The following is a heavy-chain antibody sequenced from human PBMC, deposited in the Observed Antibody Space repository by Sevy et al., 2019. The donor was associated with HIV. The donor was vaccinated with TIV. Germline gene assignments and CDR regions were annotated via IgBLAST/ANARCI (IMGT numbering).Heavy chain of an antibody. J-gene: IGHJ4*02. Sequence: GGSLRLSCAASGFTFSSYAMSWVRQAPGKGLEWVSAISGSGGSTYYADSVKGRFTTSRDNSKNTLYLQMNSLRAEDTAVYYCAKDLRGSGWEGKTDYWGQGTLVTVSS. CDR2: ISGSGGST. V-gene: IGHV3-23*01. CDR1: GFTFSSYA. D-gene: IGHD6-19*01. CDR3: AKDLRGSGWEGKTDY.